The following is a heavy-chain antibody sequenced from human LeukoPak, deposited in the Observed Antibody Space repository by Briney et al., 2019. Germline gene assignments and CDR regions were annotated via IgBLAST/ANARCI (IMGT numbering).Heavy chain of an antibody. V-gene: IGHV3-9*01. CDR3: AKDISGYSGYQQIDY. J-gene: IGHJ4*02. Sequence: GGSLRLSCAAPGFTFDDYAMHWVRQAPGKGLEWVSGISWNSGSIGYADSVKGRFTISRDNAKNSLYLQMNSLRAEDTALYYCAKDISGYSGYQQIDYWGQGTLVTVSS. CDR2: ISWNSGSI. D-gene: IGHD5-12*01. CDR1: GFTFDDYA.